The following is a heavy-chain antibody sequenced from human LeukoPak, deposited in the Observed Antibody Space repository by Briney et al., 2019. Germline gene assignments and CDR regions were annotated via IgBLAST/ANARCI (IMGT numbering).Heavy chain of an antibody. CDR1: GFTFSSYA. D-gene: IGHD3-22*01. V-gene: IGHV3-23*01. CDR3: AKDRGAYDAFDY. CDR2: ISGSGSIT. Sequence: GGSLRLSCAASGFTFSSYAMNWVRQAPGKGLEWVSSISGSGSITYYADSVKGRFTISRDNSKNTLSLQMNSLRAEDTAVYYCAKDRGAYDAFDYWGQGTLVTVSS. J-gene: IGHJ4*02.